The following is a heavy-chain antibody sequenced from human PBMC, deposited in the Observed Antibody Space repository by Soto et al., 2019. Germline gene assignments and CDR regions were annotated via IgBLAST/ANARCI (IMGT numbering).Heavy chain of an antibody. CDR1: GGTFSSYA. CDR3: ARVEQYDFGSGWVQGPT. J-gene: IGHJ4*02. Sequence: QVQLVQSGAEVKKPGSSVKVSCKASGGTFSSYAISWVRQAPGPGLLWMGGTIPIVGTANYAQKFQGRVTLTADESTSTAYMELSSLSSEDTAVYYCARVEQYDFGSGWVQGPTWGQGTLVTVSS. D-gene: IGHD3-3*01. CDR2: TIPIVGTA. V-gene: IGHV1-69*01.